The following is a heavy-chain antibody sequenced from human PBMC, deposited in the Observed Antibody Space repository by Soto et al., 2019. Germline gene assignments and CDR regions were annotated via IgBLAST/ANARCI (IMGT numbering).Heavy chain of an antibody. D-gene: IGHD2-15*01. Sequence: GGPLRLSCSASGFTFRNHAMHWVRQAPGKGLECLAVIAYDGSNAFYRDSVKGRFTISRDNSKNTLYLHMNSLRSEDTGVYYCARGDREDILVVVGARPGEYGIDIWGQGTTVTVSS. J-gene: IGHJ6*02. CDR2: IAYDGSNA. V-gene: IGHV3-30-3*01. CDR3: ARGDREDILVVVGARPGEYGIDI. CDR1: GFTFRNHA.